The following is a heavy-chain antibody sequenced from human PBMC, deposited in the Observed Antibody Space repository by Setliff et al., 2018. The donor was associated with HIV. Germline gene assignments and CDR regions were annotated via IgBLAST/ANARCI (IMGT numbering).Heavy chain of an antibody. CDR3: ARIIMPRGGAFDI. Sequence: SETLSLTCTVSGGSNSSGSYYWSWIRQPAGKGLQWIGRIYTSGSTNYNPSLKSRVTISVDTSKNQFSLKLNSVTAADTAVYYCARIIMPRGGAFDIWGQGTMVTVSS. V-gene: IGHV4-61*02. CDR2: IYTSGST. CDR1: GGSNSSGSYY. D-gene: IGHD3-10*01. J-gene: IGHJ3*02.